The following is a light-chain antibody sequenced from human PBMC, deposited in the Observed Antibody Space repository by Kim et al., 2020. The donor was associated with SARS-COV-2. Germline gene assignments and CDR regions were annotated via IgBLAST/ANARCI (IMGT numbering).Light chain of an antibody. Sequence: EIVMTQSPGTLSVSPGERATLSCRASQSVGSNLAWYQQKPGQAPRLLIYGASTRAIGIPARFSGSGSGTDFTLTISDLEPEDFAVYYCQQRGDWPLTFGGGTKVDIK. CDR1: QSVGSN. J-gene: IGKJ4*01. CDR3: QQRGDWPLT. V-gene: IGKV3-15*01. CDR2: GAS.